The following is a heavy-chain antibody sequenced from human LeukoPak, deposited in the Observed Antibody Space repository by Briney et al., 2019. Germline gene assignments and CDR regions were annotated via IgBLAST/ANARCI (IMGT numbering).Heavy chain of an antibody. V-gene: IGHV1-2*02. CDR1: GYSFSGRY. J-gene: IGHJ2*01. CDR2: INPNSGDT. Sequence: ASVKVSCKASGYSFSGRYMDWVRQAPGQGLEWMGWINPNSGDTNFAQKFQGRVTMTRDTSINTAYMELSSLRSDDTAVYYCARGGTVAGHWYFDLWGRGTQVAVSS. D-gene: IGHD6-19*01. CDR3: ARGGTVAGHWYFDL.